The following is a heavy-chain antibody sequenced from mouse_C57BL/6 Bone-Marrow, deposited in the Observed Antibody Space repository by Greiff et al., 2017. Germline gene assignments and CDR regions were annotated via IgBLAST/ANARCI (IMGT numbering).Heavy chain of an antibody. CDR1: GFTFSDYY. D-gene: IGHD5-5*01. CDR3: AREGDYRAMDY. V-gene: IGHV5-12*01. Sequence: EVQLQESGGGLVQPGGSLKLSCAASGFTFSDYYMYWVRQTPEKRLEWVAYISNGGGSTYYPDTVKGRFIISREKAKNTLYLQMSHLKSEDTAMYYCAREGDYRAMDYWGQGTSVTVSS. J-gene: IGHJ4*01. CDR2: ISNGGGST.